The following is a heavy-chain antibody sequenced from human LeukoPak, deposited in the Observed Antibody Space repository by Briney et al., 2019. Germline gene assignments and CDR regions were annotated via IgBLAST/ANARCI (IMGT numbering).Heavy chain of an antibody. V-gene: IGHV4-38-2*02. CDR3: ARVSGSNWLDY. D-gene: IGHD1-26*01. CDR2: TYHSGST. J-gene: IGHJ4*02. CDR1: GGSISSYY. Sequence: SSETLSLTCTVSGGSISSYYWSWIRQPPGKGLEWIGSTYHSGSTYYNPSLKSRVTISVDTSKNQFSLNLGSVTAADTAVYYCARVSGSNWLDYWGQGTLVTVSS.